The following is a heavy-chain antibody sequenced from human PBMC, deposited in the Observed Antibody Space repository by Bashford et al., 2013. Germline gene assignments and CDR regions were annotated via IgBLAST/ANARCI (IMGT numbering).Heavy chain of an antibody. J-gene: IGHJ6*02. Sequence: SETLSLTCTVSGGSISSYYWSWIRQPXEGTGVDGYIYYSGSTNXNPSLKSRVTISVDTSKNQLSLKLSSVTAADTAVYYCARHWNEGELFYYGMDVWGQGTTVTVSS. V-gene: IGHV4-59*08. CDR1: GGSISSYY. D-gene: IGHD3-10*01. CDR2: IYYSGST. CDR3: ARHWNEGELFYYGMDV.